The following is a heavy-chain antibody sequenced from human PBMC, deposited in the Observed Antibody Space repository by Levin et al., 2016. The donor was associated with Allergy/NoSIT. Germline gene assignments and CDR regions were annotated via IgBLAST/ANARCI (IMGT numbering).Heavy chain of an antibody. CDR1: GGSISSGDYY. J-gene: IGHJ5*02. CDR3: ARHAYCSGGSCWWFDP. Sequence: SETLSLTCTVSGGSISSGDYYWSWIRQPPGKGLEWIGYIYYSGSTYYNPSLKSRVTISVDTSKNQFSLKLSSVTAADTAVYYCARHAYCSGGSCWWFDPWGQGTLVTVSS. D-gene: IGHD2-15*01. V-gene: IGHV4-30-4*01. CDR2: IYYSGST.